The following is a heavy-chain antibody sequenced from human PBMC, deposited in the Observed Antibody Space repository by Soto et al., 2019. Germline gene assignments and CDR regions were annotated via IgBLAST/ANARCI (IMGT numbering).Heavy chain of an antibody. CDR1: GYTFTSYG. V-gene: IGHV1-18*01. CDR2: ISTYNGNT. Sequence: ASVKVSCKASGYTFTSYGISWVRQAPGQGLEWMGWISTYNGNTNYAQKLQGRVTMTTDTSTSTAYMELRSLRSDDTAVYYCARDCSGGSCYAEPFDPWGHGTLVTVSS. CDR3: ARDCSGGSCYAEPFDP. D-gene: IGHD2-15*01. J-gene: IGHJ5*02.